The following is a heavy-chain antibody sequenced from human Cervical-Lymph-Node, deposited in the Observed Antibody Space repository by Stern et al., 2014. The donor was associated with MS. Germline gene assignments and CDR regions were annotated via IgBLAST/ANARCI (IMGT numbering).Heavy chain of an antibody. CDR3: AMALDYYYGMDV. CDR1: GFTFSNYD. V-gene: IGHV3-30*03. J-gene: IGHJ6*02. Sequence: VQLEESGGGVVQPGRSPRLSCSASGFTFSNYDMHWVRQAPGKGLEWLTMISYDGSNKLYADSVKGRFTISRDNSKNTLDLQMNSLRADDTAVYFCAMALDYYYGMDVWGQGTTVTVSS. CDR2: ISYDGSNK.